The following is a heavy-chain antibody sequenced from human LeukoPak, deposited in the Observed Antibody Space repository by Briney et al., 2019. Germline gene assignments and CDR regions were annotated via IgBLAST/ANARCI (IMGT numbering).Heavy chain of an antibody. V-gene: IGHV1-2*02. CDR2: INPNSGGT. CDR3: ARDWGYCSGGSCSNWFDP. CDR1: GYTFTGYY. J-gene: IGHJ5*02. D-gene: IGHD2-15*01. Sequence: ASVKVSCKASGYTFTGYYMHWVRQAPGQGLEWMGWINPNSGGTNYAQKFQGRVTMTWDTSISTAYMELSRLRSDDTAVYYCARDWGYCSGGSCSNWFDPWGQGTLVTVSS.